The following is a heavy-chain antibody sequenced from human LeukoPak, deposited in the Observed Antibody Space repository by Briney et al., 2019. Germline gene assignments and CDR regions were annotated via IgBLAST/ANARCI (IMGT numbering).Heavy chain of an antibody. CDR2: INPNSGDT. Sequence: ASVKVSCKASGYIFTGYHMHWVRQAPGQGLEWMGWINPNSGDTNYARKFQGRVTMTRDTSISTAYMEVSRLRFDDTAVYYCARGETVATIGFFDYWGQGTLVTVSS. D-gene: IGHD5-12*01. V-gene: IGHV1-2*02. CDR1: GYIFTGYH. J-gene: IGHJ4*02. CDR3: ARGETVATIGFFDY.